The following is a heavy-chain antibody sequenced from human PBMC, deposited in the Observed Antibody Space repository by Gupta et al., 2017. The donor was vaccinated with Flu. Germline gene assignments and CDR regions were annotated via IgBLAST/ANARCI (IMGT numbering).Heavy chain of an antibody. Sequence: HGKGLEWRGGISPIFGTTDYAQTFQGRVTITAEESTHTAYMELSSLTYEDTAIYYCAKGALTTLSSYDGMDVWGQGTTVTVSS. V-gene: IGHV1-69*01. CDR2: ISPIFGTT. D-gene: IGHD4-4*01. J-gene: IGHJ6*02. CDR3: AKGALTTLSSYDGMDV.